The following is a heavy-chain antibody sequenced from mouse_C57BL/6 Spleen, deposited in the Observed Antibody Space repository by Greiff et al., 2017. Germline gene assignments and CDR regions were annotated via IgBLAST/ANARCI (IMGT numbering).Heavy chain of an antibody. J-gene: IGHJ3*01. CDR1: GYAFSSSW. Sequence: QVQLKESGPELVKPGASVKISCKASGYAFSSSWMNWVKQRPGKGLEWIGRIYPGDGDTNYNGKFKGKATLTADKSSSTAYMQLSSLTSEDSAVYFCARSGEYDEAYWGQGTLVTVSA. D-gene: IGHD2-14*01. CDR2: IYPGDGDT. V-gene: IGHV1-82*01. CDR3: ARSGEYDEAY.